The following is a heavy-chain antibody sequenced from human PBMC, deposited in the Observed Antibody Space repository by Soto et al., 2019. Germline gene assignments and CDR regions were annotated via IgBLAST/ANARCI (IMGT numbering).Heavy chain of an antibody. CDR3: ARPMNYADYLDH. CDR1: GYTFTSYS. CDR2: INGGNGET. D-gene: IGHD1-7*01. Sequence: QVQLVQSGAEEKKPGASVKVSCKASGYTFTSYSMHWVRQAPGQSLEWMGWINGGNGETKYSQSFQGRVTINRDTSASTVYMELSSLRSEDTAVYYCARPMNYADYLDHWGQGTLVTVSS. V-gene: IGHV1-3*05. J-gene: IGHJ4*02.